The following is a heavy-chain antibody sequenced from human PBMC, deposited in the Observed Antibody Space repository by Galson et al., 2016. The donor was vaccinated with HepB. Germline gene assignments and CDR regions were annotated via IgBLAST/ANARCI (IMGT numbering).Heavy chain of an antibody. V-gene: IGHV4-39*01. Sequence: SETLSLTCTVSGGSISSSHYYCGWIRQPPGKGLEWIGNVYYSGSTYYNPSLKSRVTISVDTSKSQFSLKLTSVNAADTAVYYCARGDTSGSPGRDYWGQGTLVTVSS. J-gene: IGHJ4*02. CDR2: VYYSGST. CDR3: ARGDTSGSPGRDY. CDR1: GGSISSSHYY. D-gene: IGHD3-22*01.